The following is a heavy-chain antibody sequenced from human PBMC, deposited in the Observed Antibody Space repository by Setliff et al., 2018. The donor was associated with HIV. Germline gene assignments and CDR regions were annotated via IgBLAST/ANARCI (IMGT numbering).Heavy chain of an antibody. CDR1: GFTFSSYS. V-gene: IGHV3-21*01. CDR3: ARAGVVEGYYYYYYMDV. CDR2: ISSSSSYI. J-gene: IGHJ6*03. D-gene: IGHD2-15*01. Sequence: GSLRLSCAASGFTFSSYSMNWVRQAPGKGLEWVSSISSSSSYIYYADSVKGRFTISRDNSKNTLFLQMNSLRTEDTAVYYCARAGVVEGYYYYYYMDVWGKGTTVTAP.